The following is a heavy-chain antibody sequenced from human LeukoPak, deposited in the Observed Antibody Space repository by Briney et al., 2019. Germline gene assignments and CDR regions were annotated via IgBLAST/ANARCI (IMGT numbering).Heavy chain of an antibody. CDR2: IWYDGSKK. Sequence: GRSLRLSCAASGFTFNNYGMSWVRQAPGKGLEWVAFIWYDGSKKYYADSVKGRFTISRDNSKNTLYLQINSLRAEDTAVYYCARAPYSGYDYQYHFDYWGQGTLVTVSS. V-gene: IGHV3-33*07. D-gene: IGHD5-12*01. CDR3: ARAPYSGYDYQYHFDY. J-gene: IGHJ4*02. CDR1: GFTFNNYG.